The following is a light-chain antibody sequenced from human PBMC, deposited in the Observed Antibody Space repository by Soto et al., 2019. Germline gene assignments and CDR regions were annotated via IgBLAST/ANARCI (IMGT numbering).Light chain of an antibody. Sequence: ILLTQSPDTLSLSPGERATLSCRATQSVSSNYLAWYQQKAGQAPRLLIYGASSRATVIPDRISGSGSGTYCSLTINRLEEEVPAEYYCQQYGRSATFGGGTKVEI. J-gene: IGKJ4*01. V-gene: IGKV3-20*01. CDR2: GAS. CDR1: QSVSSNY. CDR3: QQYGRSAT.